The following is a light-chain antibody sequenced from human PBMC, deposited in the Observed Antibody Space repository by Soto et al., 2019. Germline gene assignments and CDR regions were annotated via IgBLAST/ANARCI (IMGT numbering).Light chain of an antibody. CDR3: QQADNFSVT. Sequence: DIQMARSPSSVCASVGDRVTVTCQASQGITRSLGWYQQKPGKAPKPLIYSASSLQSGVPSKFSGSGFGADFTLTISSLQPEDFATYYCQQADNFSVTGGQGTRPEIK. CDR2: SAS. CDR1: QGITRS. J-gene: IGKJ5*01. V-gene: IGKV1D-12*01.